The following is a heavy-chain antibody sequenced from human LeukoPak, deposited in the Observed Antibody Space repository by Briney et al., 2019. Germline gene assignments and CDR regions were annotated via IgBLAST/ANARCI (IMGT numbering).Heavy chain of an antibody. D-gene: IGHD3-16*01. Sequence: GGSLRLSCVGPTFTFSWHAMHWVRQPPGKGLEWVTVIWSDGSEKYYADSVNGRFTISRDNSKNTLWLQMNSLRAEDTAVYYCAKWDYAGMTRAFDIWGQGTLVTFSS. V-gene: IGHV3-30*02. CDR2: IWSDGSEK. J-gene: IGHJ3*02. CDR1: TFTFSWHA. CDR3: AKWDYAGMTRAFDI.